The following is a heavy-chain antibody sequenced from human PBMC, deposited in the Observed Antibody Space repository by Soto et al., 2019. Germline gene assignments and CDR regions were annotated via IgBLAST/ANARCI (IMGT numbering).Heavy chain of an antibody. V-gene: IGHV3-53*01. Sequence: EVQLVESGGGLIQPGGSLRLSCAASGFTVSGNYMSWLRQAPGKGLEWVSVIYSGGVTFYADSVKGRFTISRDNSKNTLYLQMNTLRGEDTAVYYCVRDFGSSSEGGMDVWGQGTTVTVSS. D-gene: IGHD6-6*01. CDR3: VRDFGSSSEGGMDV. CDR2: IYSGGVT. J-gene: IGHJ6*02. CDR1: GFTVSGNY.